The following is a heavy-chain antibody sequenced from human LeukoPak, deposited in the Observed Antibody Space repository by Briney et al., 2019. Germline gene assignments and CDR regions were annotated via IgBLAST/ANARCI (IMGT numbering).Heavy chain of an antibody. Sequence: GRSLRLSCAASGFTFSSCGMHWVRQAPGKGLEWVAVIWYDGSNKYYADSVKGRFTISRDNSKNTLYLQMNSLRAEDTAVYYCARALSKWLPIDYWGQGTLVTVSS. CDR3: ARALSKWLPIDY. D-gene: IGHD5-12*01. V-gene: IGHV3-33*01. CDR2: IWYDGSNK. J-gene: IGHJ4*02. CDR1: GFTFSSCG.